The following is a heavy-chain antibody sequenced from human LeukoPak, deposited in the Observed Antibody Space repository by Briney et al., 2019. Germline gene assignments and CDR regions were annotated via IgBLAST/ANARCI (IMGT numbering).Heavy chain of an antibody. Sequence: SETLSLTCAVYGGSFSGYYWSWLRQPPGKGLEWVGEINHSGSTNYNPSLKSRVTISVDTSKNQFSLRLTSVTAADAAVYYCARVPKGATDNYFDCWGQGTLVTVSS. CDR3: ARVPKGATDNYFDC. CDR1: GGSFSGYY. CDR2: INHSGST. J-gene: IGHJ4*02. D-gene: IGHD1-26*01. V-gene: IGHV4-34*01.